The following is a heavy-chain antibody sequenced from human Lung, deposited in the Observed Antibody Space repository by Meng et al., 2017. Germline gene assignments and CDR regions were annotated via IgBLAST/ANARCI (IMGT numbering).Heavy chain of an antibody. CDR2: ISSRSSKI. CDR1: GFTFSSYS. J-gene: IGHJ4*02. V-gene: IGHV3-21*01. CDR3: ASSRYRGLDFDN. D-gene: IGHD3-16*01. Sequence: EVQLVESGGGLVKPGGSLRLSCAASGFTFSSYSMNWVRQAPGKGLEWVSSISSRSSKIYYADSVKGRFTISRDNAKSSLYLQMNSLRAGDTAVYDCASSRYRGLDFDNWGQGTLVTVSS.